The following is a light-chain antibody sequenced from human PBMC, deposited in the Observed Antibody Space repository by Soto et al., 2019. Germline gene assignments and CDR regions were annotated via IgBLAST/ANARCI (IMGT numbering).Light chain of an antibody. V-gene: IGKV1-5*03. CDR3: EDYSSSSGLT. J-gene: IGKJ4*01. Sequence: DIQMTQSPSTLSASVGDRVTITCRASQSISSWLAWYQQKPGKAPKLLIYEASSLKSGVPSRFSGSGSATDFTLTISSLQPDDFATYYCEDYSSSSGLTFGGGTKVDIK. CDR2: EAS. CDR1: QSISSW.